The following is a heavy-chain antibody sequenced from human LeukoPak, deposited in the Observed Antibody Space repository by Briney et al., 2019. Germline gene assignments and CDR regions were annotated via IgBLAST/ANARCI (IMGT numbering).Heavy chain of an antibody. V-gene: IGHV4-59*11. CDR2: IYYSGST. D-gene: IGHD6-6*01. J-gene: IGHJ4*02. Sequence: SETPSLTCTVSGGSISSHYWSWIRQPPGKGLEWIGYIYYSGSTNYNPSLKSRVTISVDTSKNQFSLKLSSVTAADTAVYYCARDSAYSSSFDYWGQGTLVTVSS. CDR3: ARDSAYSSSFDY. CDR1: GGSISSHY.